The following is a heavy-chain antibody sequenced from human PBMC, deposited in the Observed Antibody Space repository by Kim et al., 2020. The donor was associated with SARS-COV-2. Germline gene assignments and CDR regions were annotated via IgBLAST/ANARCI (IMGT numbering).Heavy chain of an antibody. Sequence: SETLSLTCAVYGGSFSGYYWSWIRQPPGKGLEWIGEINHSGSTNYNPSLKSRVTISVDTSKNQFSLKLSSVTAADTAVYYCARASSWYRIQYGMDVWGQG. CDR1: GGSFSGYY. J-gene: IGHJ6*02. CDR3: ARASSWYRIQYGMDV. CDR2: INHSGST. D-gene: IGHD6-13*01. V-gene: IGHV4-34*01.